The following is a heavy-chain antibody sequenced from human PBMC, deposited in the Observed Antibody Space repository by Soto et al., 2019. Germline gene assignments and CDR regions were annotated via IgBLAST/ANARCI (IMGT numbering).Heavy chain of an antibody. CDR1: GFAFSSYA. CDR3: AKDRSSTSCYGFDY. Sequence: GGSLRLSCAASGFAFSSYAMSWVHQAPGKGLEWVSAISGSGGTTYYADSVKGRFTISRDNSKNTLYLQMNNLRAEDTAFYYCAKDRSSTSCYGFDYWGPGALVTVSS. V-gene: IGHV3-23*01. CDR2: ISGSGGTT. J-gene: IGHJ4*02. D-gene: IGHD2-2*01.